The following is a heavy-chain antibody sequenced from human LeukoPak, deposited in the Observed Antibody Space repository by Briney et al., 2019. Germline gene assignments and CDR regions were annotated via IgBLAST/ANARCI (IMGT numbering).Heavy chain of an antibody. CDR2: ISYDGSNK. Sequence: GGSLRLSCAASGFTFSSYAMHWVRQAPGKGLEWVAVISYDGSNKYYADSVKGRFTISRDNSKNTLYLQMNSLRAEDTAVYYCARDGGYSSSSGDYWGQGTLVTVSS. CDR3: ARDGGYSSSSGDY. CDR1: GFTFSSYA. D-gene: IGHD6-6*01. V-gene: IGHV3-30-3*01. J-gene: IGHJ4*02.